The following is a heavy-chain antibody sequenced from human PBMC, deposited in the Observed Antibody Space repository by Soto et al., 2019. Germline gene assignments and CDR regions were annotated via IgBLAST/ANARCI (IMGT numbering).Heavy chain of an antibody. Sequence: GGSLSLSCAASGFTFSSYGRHWVRQAPGKGLEWVAVISYDGSNKYYADSVKGRFTISRDNSKNTLYLQMNSLRAEDTAVYYCAKSGRDGYNLGAYYYGMDVWGQGTTVIVSS. D-gene: IGHD5-12*01. V-gene: IGHV3-30*18. CDR3: AKSGRDGYNLGAYYYGMDV. CDR1: GFTFSSYG. J-gene: IGHJ6*02. CDR2: ISYDGSNK.